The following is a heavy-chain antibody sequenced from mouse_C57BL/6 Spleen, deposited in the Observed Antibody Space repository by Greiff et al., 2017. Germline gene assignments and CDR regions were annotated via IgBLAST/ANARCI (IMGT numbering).Heavy chain of an antibody. CDR2: IYPGDGDT. J-gene: IGHJ4*01. Sequence: QVQLQQSGAELVKPGASVKISCKASGYAFSSYWMNWVKQRPGKGLEWIGQIYPGDGDTNYNGKFKGKVTLTADKSTSTAYMQLSSLTSEDTAVYLCTRSEYCGSRRNDLDYWGQGTTVTVSS. CDR3: TRSEYCGSRRNDLDY. D-gene: IGHD1-1*01. V-gene: IGHV1-80*01. CDR1: GYAFSSYW.